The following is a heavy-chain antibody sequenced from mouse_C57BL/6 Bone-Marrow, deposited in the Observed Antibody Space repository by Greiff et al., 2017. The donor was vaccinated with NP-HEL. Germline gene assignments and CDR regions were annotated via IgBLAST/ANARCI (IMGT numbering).Heavy chain of an antibody. V-gene: IGHV1-81*01. CDR1: GYTFTSSG. J-gene: IGHJ2*01. CDR3: ARKQGLPRVY. Sequence: QVHVKQSGAELARPGASVKLSCKASGYTFTSSGISWVKQRTGQGLEWIGEIYPRSGNTYYNEKIKGKATLTADNSSSTAYMELRSLPSEDSAVYFCARKQGLPRVYWGQGTTLTVSS. CDR2: IYPRSGNT.